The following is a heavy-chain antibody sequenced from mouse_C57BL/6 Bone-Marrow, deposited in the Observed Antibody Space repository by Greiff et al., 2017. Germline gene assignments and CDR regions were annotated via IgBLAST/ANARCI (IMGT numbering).Heavy chain of an antibody. D-gene: IGHD1-1*01. J-gene: IGHJ4*01. CDR2: IYPRSGNT. CDR1: GYTFTSYG. V-gene: IGHV1-81*01. Sequence: QVQLQQSGAELARPGASVKLSCKASGYTFTSYGISWVKQRTGQGLEWIGEIYPRSGNTYYNEKFKGKATLTADKSSSTAYMELRSLTSEDSAVYFGARRGYGRSYEGGAMDYWGQGTSVTVSS. CDR3: ARRGYGRSYEGGAMDY.